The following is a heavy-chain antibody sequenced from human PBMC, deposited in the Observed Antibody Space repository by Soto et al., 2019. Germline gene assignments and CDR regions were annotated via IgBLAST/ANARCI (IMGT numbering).Heavy chain of an antibody. CDR3: ARKVPGSTSRPDYWYFDL. Sequence: EVQLLESGGGLVQPGGSLRLSCAGSGFTFINFAMNWVRQAPGKGLAWVSTISGGGDAAFFADSVRGRFTISRDNSKDTVTLQMNSLGVDDTAVYYCARKVPGSTSRPDYWYFDLWGRGTLVTVSS. J-gene: IGHJ2*01. D-gene: IGHD3-10*01. CDR2: ISGGGDAA. CDR1: GFTFINFA. V-gene: IGHV3-23*01.